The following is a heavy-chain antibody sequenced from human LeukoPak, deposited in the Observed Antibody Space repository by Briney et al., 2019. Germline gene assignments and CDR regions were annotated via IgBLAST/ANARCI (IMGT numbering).Heavy chain of an antibody. CDR2: IIPKLGTT. CDR1: GGTSNSHA. J-gene: IGHJ4*02. D-gene: IGHD3-22*01. Sequence: SVKVSCKASGGTSNSHAISWVRQAPGQGLEWVGNIIPKLGTTNRAQNFQDRVTLTADKSTNTAYMELTSLTSDDTAVYYCATTNDGGGYQWGDFFDFWGQETLVTVSS. V-gene: IGHV1-69*04. CDR3: ATTNDGGGYQWGDFFDF.